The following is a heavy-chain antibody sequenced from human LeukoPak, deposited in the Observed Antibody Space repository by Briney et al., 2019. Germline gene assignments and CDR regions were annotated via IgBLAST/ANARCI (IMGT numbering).Heavy chain of an antibody. D-gene: IGHD6-19*01. CDR2: SYWDDDK. V-gene: IGHV2-5*02. J-gene: IGHJ5*02. CDR1: GFSLSTSGVG. Sequence: ESGPTLFKPTQALTLTCTFSGFSLSTSGVGVGWIRQPPGKALEWLALSYWDDDKRYSPSLKSRLTITKDTSKNQVVLTMTNMDPVDTATYYCAHRRGGRGRSSGWYWFDPWGQGTLVTVSS. CDR3: AHRRGGRGRSSGWYWFDP.